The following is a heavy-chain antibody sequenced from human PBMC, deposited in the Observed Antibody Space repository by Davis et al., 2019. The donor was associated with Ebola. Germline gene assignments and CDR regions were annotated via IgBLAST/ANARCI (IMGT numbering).Heavy chain of an antibody. J-gene: IGHJ6*04. CDR1: GFTVSSNY. D-gene: IGHD6-6*01. CDR2: IYSGGST. V-gene: IGHV3-53*01. Sequence: PGGSLRLSCAASGFTVSSNYISWVRQAPGKGLEWVSVIYSGGSTYYADSLKGRFTISRDNSKNTLYLQMNSLRAEDTSVYYCARDTIEYSSSSLFYYYALDVWGKGTTVTVSS. CDR3: ARDTIEYSSSSLFYYYALDV.